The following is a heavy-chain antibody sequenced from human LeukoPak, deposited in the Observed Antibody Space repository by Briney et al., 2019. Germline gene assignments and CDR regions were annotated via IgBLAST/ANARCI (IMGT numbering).Heavy chain of an antibody. CDR1: GGSISSYY. V-gene: IGHV4-39*07. D-gene: IGHD6-19*01. CDR2: IYYSGST. CDR3: ARYSSGWYSFDYFDY. Sequence: SETLSLTCTVSGGSISSYYWSWIRQPAGKGLEWIGSIYYSGSTYYNPSLKSRVTISVDTSKNQFSLKLSSVTAADTAVYYCARYSSGWYSFDYFDYWGQGTLVTVSS. J-gene: IGHJ4*02.